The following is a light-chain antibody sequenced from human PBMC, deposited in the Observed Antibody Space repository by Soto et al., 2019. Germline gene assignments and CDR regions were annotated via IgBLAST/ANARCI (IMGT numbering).Light chain of an antibody. CDR1: QSISDT. CDR2: GAS. J-gene: IGKJ1*01. V-gene: IGKV3-20*01. CDR3: QQYGSSGT. Sequence: EIVMTQSPATLSVSPGERATLSCRASQSISDTLAWYQQKPGQAPRLLIYGASNRATGIPDRLSGSGSGTDFTLTISRLEPEDFAVYYCQQYGSSGTFGQGTKVDI.